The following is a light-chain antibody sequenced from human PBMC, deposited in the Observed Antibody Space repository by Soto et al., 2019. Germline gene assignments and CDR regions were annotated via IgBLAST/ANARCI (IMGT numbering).Light chain of an antibody. V-gene: IGLV1-40*01. J-gene: IGLJ1*01. CDR2: SNN. CDR1: SGHVGAAYN. CDR3: QSYDSSLSGSV. Sequence: QSVLTQAPAVSGSPGQRVRICWTGGSGHVGAAYNVDWYQQLPGTAPKLLIYSNNNRPSGVPARFSGSKSGTSASLAIAGLQAEEEGDYYCQSYDSSLSGSVFGTGTKLTV.